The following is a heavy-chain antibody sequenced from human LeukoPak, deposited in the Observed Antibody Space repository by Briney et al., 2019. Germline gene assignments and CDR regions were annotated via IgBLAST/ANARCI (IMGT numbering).Heavy chain of an antibody. CDR3: ARYYDSSGYYIRGYYYYGMDV. J-gene: IGHJ6*02. CDR1: GYTFTGYY. V-gene: IGHV1-2*02. D-gene: IGHD3-22*01. CDR2: INPNSGGT. Sequence: ASVKVSCKASGYTFTGYYMHWVRQAPGQGLEWMGWINPNSGGTNYAQKFQGRVTMTRDTSISTAYMELSRLRSDDTAAYYCARYYDSSGYYIRGYYYYGMDVWGQGTTVTVSS.